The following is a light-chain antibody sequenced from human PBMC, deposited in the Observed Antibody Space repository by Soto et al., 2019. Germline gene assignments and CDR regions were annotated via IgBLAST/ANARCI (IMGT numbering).Light chain of an antibody. CDR2: EVT. V-gene: IGLV2-14*01. CDR1: SSDVGGYNS. Sequence: QSVLTQPASVSGSPGQSITISCTGTSSDVGGYNSVSWYQQHPGKAPKLVIYEVTNRPSEISNRFSGSKSGNTASLTISGLQAEDEADYYCSSYTSSNTVIFGGGTKVTVL. J-gene: IGLJ2*01. CDR3: SSYTSSNTVI.